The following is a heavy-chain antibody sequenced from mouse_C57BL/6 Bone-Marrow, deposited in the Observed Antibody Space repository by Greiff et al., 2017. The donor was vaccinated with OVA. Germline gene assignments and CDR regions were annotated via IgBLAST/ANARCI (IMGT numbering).Heavy chain of an antibody. V-gene: IGHV1-69*01. CDR2: IDPSDSYT. CDR3: ARSGGYYLFAY. J-gene: IGHJ3*01. D-gene: IGHD2-3*01. CDR1: GYTFTSYW. Sequence: QVQLQQPGAELVMPGASVKLSCKASGYTFTSYWMHWVKQRPGQGLEWIGEIDPSDSYTTYNQKFKGKSTLTVDKSSSTAYMQLSSLTSEDSAVYYCARSGGYYLFAYWGQGTLLTVSA.